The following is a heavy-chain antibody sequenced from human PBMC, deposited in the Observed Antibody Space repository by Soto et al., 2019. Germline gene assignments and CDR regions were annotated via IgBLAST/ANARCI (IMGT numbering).Heavy chain of an antibody. CDR1: GFTFDDYA. V-gene: IGHV3-9*01. J-gene: IGHJ3*02. D-gene: IGHD3-22*01. Sequence: GGALRLSCAASGFTFDDYAMHWVRQAPGKGLEWVSGISWNSGSIGYADSVKGRFTISRDNAKNSLYLQMNSLRDEDTAVYYCADSSGYYAFDIWGQGTMVTVSS. CDR2: ISWNSGSI. CDR3: ADSSGYYAFDI.